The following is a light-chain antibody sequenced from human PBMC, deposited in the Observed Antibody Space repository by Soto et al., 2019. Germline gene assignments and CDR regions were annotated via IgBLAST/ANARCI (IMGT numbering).Light chain of an antibody. Sequence: QSALTQPASVSGSPGQTITLSCTGTTSELGRYKFVSWYQQYPGKAPRLMMYEVSNRPSGVSNRFSGSKSGNTASLTISGLQAEDEAIYYCSSSTNTSTLVIFGGGTKLTVL. CDR1: TSELGRYKF. CDR2: EVS. CDR3: SSSTNTSTLVI. V-gene: IGLV2-14*01. J-gene: IGLJ2*01.